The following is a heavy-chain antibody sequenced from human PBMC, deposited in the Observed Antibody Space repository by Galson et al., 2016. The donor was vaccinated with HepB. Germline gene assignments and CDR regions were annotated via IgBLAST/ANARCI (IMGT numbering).Heavy chain of an antibody. CDR3: AKGAGGYY. J-gene: IGHJ4*02. CDR1: GYTFNSYA. CDR2: INTASSDT. Sequence: SVKVSCKASGYTFNSYAIHWLRQAPGQRLEWMGWINTASSDTTYSQKFQGGLIITRDTSASTAYMELSGLRSEDTAVYFCAKGAGGYYWGQGTLVTVSS. D-gene: IGHD4/OR15-4a*01. V-gene: IGHV1-3*04.